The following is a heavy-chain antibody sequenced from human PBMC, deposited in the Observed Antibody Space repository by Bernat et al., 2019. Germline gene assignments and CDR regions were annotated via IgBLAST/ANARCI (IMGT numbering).Heavy chain of an antibody. V-gene: IGHV3-15*01. Sequence: EVQLVESGGGLVKPGGSLRLSCAASGFTFSNAWMSWVRQAPGKGLEWVGRIKSKTDGGTIDYAAPVKGRFTISRDDSKNTLYLQMNSLKTEDTAVYYCTTYAQTSYYDFLRGYYTWFDPWGQGTLVTVSS. D-gene: IGHD3-3*01. CDR2: IKSKTDGGTI. CDR3: TTYAQTSYYDFLRGYYTWFDP. CDR1: GFTFSNAW. J-gene: IGHJ5*02.